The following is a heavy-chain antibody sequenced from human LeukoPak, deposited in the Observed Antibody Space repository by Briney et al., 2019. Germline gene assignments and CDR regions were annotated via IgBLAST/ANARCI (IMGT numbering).Heavy chain of an antibody. CDR2: ISGSGSSI. D-gene: IGHD1-14*01. CDR3: AKEPNLSFYYMAD. J-gene: IGHJ6*03. Sequence: GGSLRLSCAASGFSFSTSSMSWVRQTPEKGLEWVSSISGSGSSIFYTDSVKGRFTISRDNSNSTLYLQMTSLRADDTAIYYCAKEPNLSFYYMADWGKGTTVTISS. CDR1: GFSFSTSS. V-gene: IGHV3-23*01.